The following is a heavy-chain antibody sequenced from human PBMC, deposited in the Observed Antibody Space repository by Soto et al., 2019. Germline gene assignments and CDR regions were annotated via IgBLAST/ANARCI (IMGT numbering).Heavy chain of an antibody. V-gene: IGHV1-69*13. CDR3: ARGSKYYYDSSRAFDI. CDR1: GGTFSSYA. CDR2: IIPIFGTA. J-gene: IGHJ3*02. D-gene: IGHD3-22*01. Sequence: ASVKVSCKASGGTFSSYAISLVRQAPGQGLEWMGGIIPIFGTANYAQKFQGRVTITADESTSTAYMELSSLRSEDTAVYYCARGSKYYYDSSRAFDIWGQGTMVTVSS.